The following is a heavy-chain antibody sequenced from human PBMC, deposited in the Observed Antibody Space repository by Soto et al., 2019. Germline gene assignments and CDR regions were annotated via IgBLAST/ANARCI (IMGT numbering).Heavy chain of an antibody. Sequence: GGSLRLSCAASGFTVSSKYMKWVRQAPGKGLEWVSVIYSGGSTNYADSVKGRFTISRDNSKNTLYLQMNSLRVEDTAVYYCASTSGSSGYYGMDVWGQGTTVTV. D-gene: IGHD6-19*01. CDR3: ASTSGSSGYYGMDV. CDR2: IYSGGST. J-gene: IGHJ6*02. V-gene: IGHV3-66*01. CDR1: GFTVSSKY.